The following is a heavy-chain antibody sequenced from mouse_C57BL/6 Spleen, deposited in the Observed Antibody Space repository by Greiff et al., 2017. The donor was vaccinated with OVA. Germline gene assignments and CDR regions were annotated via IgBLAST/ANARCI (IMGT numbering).Heavy chain of an antibody. J-gene: IGHJ2*01. D-gene: IGHD1-1*01. CDR1: GFTFRSYT. V-gene: IGHV5-9*01. CDR3: ARGGGKGYFDY. Sequence: DVQLVESGGGLVKPGGSLKLSCAASGFTFRSYTMSWVRQTPAKSLEWVATISGGSGNTSYPDSVKGRFTLSRDNAKNTLYLQMSMLRAEYTALYYCARGGGKGYFDYWGQGTTLTVSS. CDR2: ISGGSGNT.